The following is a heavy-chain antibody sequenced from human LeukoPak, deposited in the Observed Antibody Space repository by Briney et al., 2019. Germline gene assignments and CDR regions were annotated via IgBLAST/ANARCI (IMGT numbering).Heavy chain of an antibody. CDR2: IYTSGST. CDR1: GGSISSGSYY. CDR3: AREVVRYYYYDSSGYYPTHFDY. Sequence: SETLSLTCTVSGGSISSGSYYWSWIRQPAGKGLEWIGRIYTSGSTNYNPSLKSRVTISVDTPKNQFSLKLSSVTAADTAVYYCAREVVRYYYYDSSGYYPTHFDYWGQGTLVTVSS. V-gene: IGHV4-61*02. D-gene: IGHD3-22*01. J-gene: IGHJ4*02.